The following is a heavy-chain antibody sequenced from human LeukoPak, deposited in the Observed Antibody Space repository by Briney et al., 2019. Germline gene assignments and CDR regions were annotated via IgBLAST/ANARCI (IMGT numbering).Heavy chain of an antibody. Sequence: GASVKVSCKASGYTFTGYYMHWVRQAPGQGLEWMGRINPNSGGTNYAQKFQGRVTMTRDTSISTAYMELSRLRSDDTAVYYCARTYGSGSYYDYWGQGTLITVSS. CDR3: ARTYGSGSYYDY. CDR1: GYTFTGYY. J-gene: IGHJ4*02. CDR2: INPNSGGT. D-gene: IGHD3-10*01. V-gene: IGHV1-2*06.